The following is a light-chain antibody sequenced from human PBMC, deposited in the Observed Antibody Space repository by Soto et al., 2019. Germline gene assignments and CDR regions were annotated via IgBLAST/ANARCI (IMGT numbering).Light chain of an antibody. CDR2: KTS. V-gene: IGKV1-5*03. CDR3: QQYKSFSLT. Sequence: DIQMTQSPSTLSASVGDRVTITCRASQSINNWVAWYQQKPGKAPNLLIYKTSDLKSGVPAKESSSRSETEFTLPISNEQPDYFAPNCCQQYKSFSLTFRGGTRVDVK. CDR1: QSINNW. J-gene: IGKJ4*02.